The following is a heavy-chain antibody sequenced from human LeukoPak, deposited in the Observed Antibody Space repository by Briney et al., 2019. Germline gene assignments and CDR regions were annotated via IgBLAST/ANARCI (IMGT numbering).Heavy chain of an antibody. Sequence: GGSLRLSCAASGFTVRTHSMSWVRQAPGKGLEWVPVIYGGGSTYYADSVNGRFTISRDSSKNTLFLQMNSLRAEDTALYYCASAREYCGGAECYEYFQHWGQGTLVTVSS. V-gene: IGHV3-53*01. D-gene: IGHD2-21*01. CDR2: IYGGGST. CDR1: GFTVRTHS. CDR3: ASAREYCGGAECYEYFQH. J-gene: IGHJ1*01.